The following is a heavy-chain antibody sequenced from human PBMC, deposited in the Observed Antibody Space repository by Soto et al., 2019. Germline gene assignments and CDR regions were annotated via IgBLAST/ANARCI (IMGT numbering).Heavy chain of an antibody. CDR3: ARDTLSSSWTRNYYYGMDV. V-gene: IGHV3-33*01. J-gene: IGHJ6*02. Sequence: GGSLRLSCAASGFTFSSYGMHWVRQAPGKGLEWVAVIWYDGSNKYYADSVKGRFTISRDNSKNTLYLQMNSLRAEDTAVYYCARDTLSSSWTRNYYYGMDVWGQGTTVTVSS. D-gene: IGHD6-13*01. CDR2: IWYDGSNK. CDR1: GFTFSSYG.